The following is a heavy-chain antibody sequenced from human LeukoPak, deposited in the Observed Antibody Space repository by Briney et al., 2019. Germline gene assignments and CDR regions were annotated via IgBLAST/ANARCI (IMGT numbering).Heavy chain of an antibody. CDR1: RGSMSCYY. V-gene: IGHV4-59*01. CDR3: ARGHTESVYDYDNWFNP. D-gene: IGHD5/OR15-5a*01. Sequence: SETLSLTCTVSRGSMSCYYWSWIRQPPGKGLEWIGYIYYSGTTKYNPSLKSRVTISLDTSKNQFSLKVNSLTAADTAVYYCARGHTESVYDYDNWFNPWAQGTLVTVSS. CDR2: IYYSGTT. J-gene: IGHJ5*02.